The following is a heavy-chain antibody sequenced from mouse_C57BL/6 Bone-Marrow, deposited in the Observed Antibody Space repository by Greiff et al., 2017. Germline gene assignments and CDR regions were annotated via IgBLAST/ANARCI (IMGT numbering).Heavy chain of an antibody. D-gene: IGHD2-1*01. V-gene: IGHV1-85*01. Sequence: VKLVESGPELVKPGASVKLSCKASGYTFTSYDINWVKQRPGQGLEWIGWIYPRDGSTKYNEKFKGKATLTVDTSSSTAYMELHSLTSEDSAVYFCARGDYGNYDAMDYWGQGTSVTVSS. CDR3: ARGDYGNYDAMDY. J-gene: IGHJ4*01. CDR1: GYTFTSYD. CDR2: IYPRDGST.